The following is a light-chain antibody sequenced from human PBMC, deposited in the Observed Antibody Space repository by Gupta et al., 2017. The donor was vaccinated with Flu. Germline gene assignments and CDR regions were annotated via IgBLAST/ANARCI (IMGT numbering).Light chain of an antibody. CDR3: SPSTNTNTLVV. J-gene: IGLJ2*01. CDR1: SSDDGTYNY. V-gene: IGLV2-14*01. CDR2: EVS. Sequence: STIACTGTSSDDGTYNYVSWYQHHPGKAPKLMIFEVSNRPSGVSNRFSVSKSGNTASLTISGLQAEDEADYYCSPSTNTNTLVVFGGGTKL.